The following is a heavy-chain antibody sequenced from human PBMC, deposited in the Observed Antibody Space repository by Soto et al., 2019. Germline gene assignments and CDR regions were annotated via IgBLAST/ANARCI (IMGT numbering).Heavy chain of an antibody. CDR3: AGLHIGGWSNT. Sequence: PSETLSLTCAVYGGSFSGYYWTWIRQPPGTGLEWIGEINHSGSTNYNPSLKSRVTISVDTSKNQFSLKLTSVTAADTAVYYCAGLHIGGWSNTWGQGTLVTVSS. V-gene: IGHV4-34*01. CDR2: INHSGST. CDR1: GGSFSGYY. J-gene: IGHJ5*02. D-gene: IGHD2-21*01.